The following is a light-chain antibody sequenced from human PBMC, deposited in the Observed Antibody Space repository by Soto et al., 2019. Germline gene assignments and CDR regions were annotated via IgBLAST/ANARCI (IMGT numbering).Light chain of an antibody. CDR1: QSIRYW. CDR3: KKYISYARR. V-gene: IGKV1-5*03. Sequence: DIQIAQPPSTLSACVGVRATITCRASQSIRYWLAGFQQKAAKAPKLLIYEASRLESGVPSRIRGSASWIEFTLTISPLPPDDVATFDCKKYISYARRFGRGTK. CDR2: EAS. J-gene: IGKJ1*01.